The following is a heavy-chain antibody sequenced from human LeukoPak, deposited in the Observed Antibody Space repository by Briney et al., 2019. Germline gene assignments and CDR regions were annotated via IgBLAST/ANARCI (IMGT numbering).Heavy chain of an antibody. CDR2: IWYDGSNK. CDR1: GFTFSSYG. CDR3: ARGDDYGDS. J-gene: IGHJ4*02. V-gene: IGHV3-33*01. Sequence: GGSLRLSCAASGFTFSSYGMHWVRQAPDKGLEWVAVIWYDGSNKYYADSVKGRFTISRDNSKNTLYLQMNSLRAEDTAVYYCARGDDYGDSWGQGTLVTVSS.